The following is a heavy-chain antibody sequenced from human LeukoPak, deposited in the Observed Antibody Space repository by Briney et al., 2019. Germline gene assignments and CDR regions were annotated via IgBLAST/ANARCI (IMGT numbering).Heavy chain of an antibody. J-gene: IGHJ4*02. V-gene: IGHV4-39*01. D-gene: IGHD3-22*01. CDR3: EGRVVVVLHYFDY. CDR2: ICYSSST. Sequence: PSETLSLTCTVSGGSISSSSYYWVWLPQPPGKGLKGIVSICYSSSTYYTPHLKTGVTIPVDTSKNRFSPTLSYVAAEDTALYYCEGRVVVVLHYFDYWGQGTLVTVSS. CDR1: GGSISSSSYY.